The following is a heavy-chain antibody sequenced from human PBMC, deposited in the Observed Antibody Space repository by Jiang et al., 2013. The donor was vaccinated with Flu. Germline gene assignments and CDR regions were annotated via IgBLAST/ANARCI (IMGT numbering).Heavy chain of an antibody. D-gene: IGHD5-12*01. J-gene: IGHJ4*02. V-gene: IGHV4-39*01. CDR1: GGSISSSSYY. CDR3: ATFGYSGYLDY. Sequence: PGLVKPSETLSLTCTVSGGSISSSSYYWGWIRQPPGKGLEWIGSIYYSGSTYYNPSLKSRVTISVDTSKNQFSLKLSSVTAADTAVYYCATFGYSGYLDYWGQGTLVTVSS. CDR2: IYYSGST.